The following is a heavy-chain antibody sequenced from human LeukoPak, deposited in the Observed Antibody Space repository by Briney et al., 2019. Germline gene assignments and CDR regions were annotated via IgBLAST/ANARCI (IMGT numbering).Heavy chain of an antibody. V-gene: IGHV3-23*01. J-gene: IGHJ4*02. CDR1: GFTFSSYA. CDR2: IRGIGGST. D-gene: IGHD1-26*01. Sequence: GGSLRLSCAASGFTFSSYAMSWARQAPGKGLEWVSAIRGIGGSTYYVDSVKGRFTISRDNSKNMLYLQMNSLRAEDTAVYYCAMLGELLSSDYWGQGTLVTVSS. CDR3: AMLGELLSSDY.